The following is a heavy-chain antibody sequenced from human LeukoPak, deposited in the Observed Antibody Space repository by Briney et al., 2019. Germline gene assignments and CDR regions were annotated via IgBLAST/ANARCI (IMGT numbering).Heavy chain of an antibody. CDR1: GFTLSSYG. Sequence: GGSLRLSCAASGFTLSSYGMHWVRQAPGKGLEWVAFIRYDGSNKYYADSVKGRFTISRDNSKNTLYLQMNSLRAEDTAVYYCAKDTTPPKAGFDPWGQGTLVTVPS. J-gene: IGHJ5*02. CDR2: IRYDGSNK. V-gene: IGHV3-30*02. CDR3: AKDTTPPKAGFDP. D-gene: IGHD1-14*01.